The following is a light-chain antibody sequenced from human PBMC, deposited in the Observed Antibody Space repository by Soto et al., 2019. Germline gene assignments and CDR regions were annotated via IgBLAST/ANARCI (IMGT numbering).Light chain of an antibody. CDR1: QDINSY. V-gene: IGKV1-39*01. J-gene: IGKJ1*01. Sequence: DIQMTQSPSSLSASVGDRVTINCRASQDINSYLNWYQQKPGKAPKLLIYAASSLQSGVPSRFSGSGSGTDFTLTISSLQPGDFATYYCQQSYSTPRTFGQGTKVDIK. CDR2: AAS. CDR3: QQSYSTPRT.